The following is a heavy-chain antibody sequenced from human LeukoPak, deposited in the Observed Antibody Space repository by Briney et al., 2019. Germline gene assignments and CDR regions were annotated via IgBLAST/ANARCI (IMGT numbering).Heavy chain of an antibody. Sequence: PGGSLRLSCAASGFTFSSYAMSWVRQAPGKGLEWVSAISGSGGSTYYADSVKGRFTISRDNSKNTLYLQMNSLRAEDTAVYYCAKSARFLERLPHWYFDLWGRGTLVTVSS. CDR3: AKSARFLERLPHWYFDL. CDR2: ISGSGGST. D-gene: IGHD3-3*01. J-gene: IGHJ2*01. V-gene: IGHV3-23*01. CDR1: GFTFSSYA.